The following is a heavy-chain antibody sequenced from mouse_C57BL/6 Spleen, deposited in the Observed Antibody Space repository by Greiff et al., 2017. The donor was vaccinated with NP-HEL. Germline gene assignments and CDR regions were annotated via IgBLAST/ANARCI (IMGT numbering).Heavy chain of an antibody. V-gene: IGHV1-50*01. Sequence: QVQLQQPGAELVKPGASVKLSCKASGYTFTSYWMQWVKQRPGQGLEWIGEIDPSDSYTNYNQKFKGKATLTVDTSSSTAYMQLSSLTSEDSAVYYCARREILRYYFDYWGQGTTLTVSS. CDR3: ARREILRYYFDY. CDR1: GYTFTSYW. CDR2: IDPSDSYT. D-gene: IGHD1-1*01. J-gene: IGHJ2*01.